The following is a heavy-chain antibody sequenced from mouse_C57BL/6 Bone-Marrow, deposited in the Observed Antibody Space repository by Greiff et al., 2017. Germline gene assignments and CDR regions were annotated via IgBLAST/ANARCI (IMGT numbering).Heavy chain of an antibody. V-gene: IGHV3-5*01. CDR1: GISITTGNYR. J-gene: IGHJ1*03. CDR2: IYYSGTI. Sequence: VQLKESGPGLVKPSQTVFLTCTVTGISITTGNYRWSWIRQFPGNKLEWIGYIYYSGTITYNPSLTSRTTITRDTPKNQFFLEMNSLTAEDTATYYCARLYYYGSNYWYFDVWGTGTTVTVSS. D-gene: IGHD1-1*01. CDR3: ARLYYYGSNYWYFDV.